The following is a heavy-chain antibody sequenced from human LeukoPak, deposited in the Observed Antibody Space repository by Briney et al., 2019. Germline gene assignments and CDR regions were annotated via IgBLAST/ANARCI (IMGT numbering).Heavy chain of an antibody. V-gene: IGHV4-4*07. D-gene: IGHD6-19*01. Sequence: PSETLSLTCTVAGGSISNYHWSWIRQPAGKGLEWISQIHTSGSTNYNPPLKSQVTMYIDKPENQLSLTIRSVTAADKAVYYCARRDISSGWSFDYWGQGILVTVSS. CDR2: IHTSGST. CDR1: GGSISNYH. CDR3: ARRDISSGWSFDY. J-gene: IGHJ4*02.